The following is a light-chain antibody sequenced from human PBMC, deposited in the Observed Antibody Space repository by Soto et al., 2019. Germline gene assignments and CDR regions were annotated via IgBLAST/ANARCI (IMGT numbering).Light chain of an antibody. Sequence: QSVLTQPPSASGTPGQRVTISCSGSSSNIGSHTVSWYQHLPGTAPRLLIYNNNQRPSGVPDRFSGSKSGTSASLAISGLQSEDEADYYCAAWDDILNGFYVFGTGTKVTVL. J-gene: IGLJ1*01. CDR3: AAWDDILNGFYV. CDR1: SSNIGSHT. V-gene: IGLV1-44*01. CDR2: NNN.